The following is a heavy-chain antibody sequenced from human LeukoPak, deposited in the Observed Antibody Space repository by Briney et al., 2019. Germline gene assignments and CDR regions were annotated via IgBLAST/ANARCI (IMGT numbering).Heavy chain of an antibody. CDR3: ARFGRTYYYDSSGYTNWFDP. Sequence: ASVKVSCRASGGTFSSYAISWVRQAPGQGLEWMGGIIPIFGTANYAQKFQGRVTITTDESTSTAYMELSSLRSEDTPVYYCARFGRTYYYDSSGYTNWFDPWGQGTLVTVSS. V-gene: IGHV1-69*05. CDR2: IIPIFGTA. D-gene: IGHD3-22*01. CDR1: GGTFSSYA. J-gene: IGHJ5*02.